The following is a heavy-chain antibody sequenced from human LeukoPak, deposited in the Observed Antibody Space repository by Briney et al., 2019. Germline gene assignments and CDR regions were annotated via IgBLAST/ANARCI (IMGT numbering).Heavy chain of an antibody. CDR2: IHQHGSEK. Sequence: GGSLRLSCAVSGFTFSNYWMSWVRQAPGKGLEWVANIHQHGSEKYYVDSVKGRFTMSRDNAKNSVYLQMNSLRAEDTAVYYCASGISTGGTGYWGQGTLVTVSS. CDR1: GFTFSNYW. CDR3: ASGISTGGTGY. D-gene: IGHD6-13*01. V-gene: IGHV3-7*01. J-gene: IGHJ4*02.